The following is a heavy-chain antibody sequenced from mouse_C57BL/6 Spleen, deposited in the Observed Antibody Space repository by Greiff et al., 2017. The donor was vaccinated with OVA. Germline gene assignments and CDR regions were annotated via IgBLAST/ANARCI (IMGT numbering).Heavy chain of an antibody. CDR2: IYPRSGNT. CDR1: GYTFTSYG. D-gene: IGHD1-1*01. CDR3: ARAVGPSLRGAMDY. Sequence: VKLQESGAELARPGASVKLSCKASGYTFTSYGISWVKQRTGQGLEWIGEIYPRSGNTYYNEKFKGKATLTADKSSSTAYMELRSLTSEDSAVYFCARAVGPSLRGAMDYWGQGTSVTVSS. J-gene: IGHJ4*01. V-gene: IGHV1-81*01.